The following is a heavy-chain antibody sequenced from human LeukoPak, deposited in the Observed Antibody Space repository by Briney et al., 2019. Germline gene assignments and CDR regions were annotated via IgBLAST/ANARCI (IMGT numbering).Heavy chain of an antibody. J-gene: IGHJ4*02. Sequence: PSETLSLTCTVSGGSISSSSYYWGWIRQPPGKGLEWIGSIYYSGSTYYNPSLKSRVTISVDTSKNQFSLKLSSVTAADTAVYYCARAGIAAAGNALSYYFDYWGQGTLVTVSS. CDR2: IYYSGST. V-gene: IGHV4-39*07. D-gene: IGHD6-13*01. CDR1: GGSISSSSYY. CDR3: ARAGIAAAGNALSYYFDY.